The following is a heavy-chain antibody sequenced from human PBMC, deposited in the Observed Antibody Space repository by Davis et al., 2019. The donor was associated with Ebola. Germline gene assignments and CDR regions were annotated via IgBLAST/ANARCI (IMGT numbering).Heavy chain of an antibody. Sequence: GESLKISCAATGFTVTTYGMSWVRQAPGKGLEWVSYISSSSSYTNYADSVKGRFTISRDNSKNTLYLQMNSLRAEDTAVYYCARGQWLPHDYYFDYWGQGTLVTVSS. V-gene: IGHV3-21*05. CDR3: ARGQWLPHDYYFDY. CDR1: GFTVTTYG. CDR2: ISSSSSYT. J-gene: IGHJ4*02. D-gene: IGHD6-19*01.